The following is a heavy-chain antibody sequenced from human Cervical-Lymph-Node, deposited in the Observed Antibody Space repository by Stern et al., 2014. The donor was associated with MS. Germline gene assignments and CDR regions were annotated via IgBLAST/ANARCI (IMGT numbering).Heavy chain of an antibody. CDR3: AKIAVAGLYYFDY. Sequence: VQSGGSLRLSCAASGFTFSLYAMSWVRQAPGKGLEWVSSISLNRGTTYYADSGKGRFTISRDNSKNTVYLQMSSLKTEDTAVYYCAKIAVAGLYYFDYWAQGTLVTVSS. J-gene: IGHJ4*02. D-gene: IGHD6-19*01. CDR2: ISLNRGTT. CDR1: GFTFSLYA. V-gene: IGHV3-23*01.